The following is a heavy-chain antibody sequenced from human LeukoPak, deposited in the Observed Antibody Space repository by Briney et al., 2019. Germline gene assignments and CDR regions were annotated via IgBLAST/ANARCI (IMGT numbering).Heavy chain of an antibody. J-gene: IGHJ4*02. V-gene: IGHV4-34*01. D-gene: IGHD6-19*01. CDR2: FNHSGST. CDR3: AREPKYSSGWQPFDY. CDR1: GGSFSGYY. Sequence: PSETLSLTCAVYGGSFSGYYWSWIRQPPGKGLEWIGEFNHSGSTNYNPSLKNRVTISVDTSKNQFSLKLSSVTAADTAVYYCAREPKYSSGWQPFDYWGQGTLVTVSS.